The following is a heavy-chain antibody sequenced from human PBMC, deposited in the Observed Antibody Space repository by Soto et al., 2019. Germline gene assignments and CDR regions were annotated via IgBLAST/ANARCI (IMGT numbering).Heavy chain of an antibody. J-gene: IGHJ4*02. CDR3: ASSYSGYLDN. V-gene: IGHV4-31*03. CDR2: MYYSGST. D-gene: IGHD3-22*01. CDR1: GGSISSGAYY. Sequence: SETLSISCRVSVSGGSISSGAYYWNWIRQYPGKGLEWIGYMYYSGSTYYNPSLKSRISISVDTSKNQFSLKLSSVTAADTAVYYCASSYSGYLDNWGQGTQVTVSS.